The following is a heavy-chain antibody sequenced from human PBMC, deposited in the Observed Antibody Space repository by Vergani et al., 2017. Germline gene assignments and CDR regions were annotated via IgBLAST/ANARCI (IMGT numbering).Heavy chain of an antibody. J-gene: IGHJ6*02. V-gene: IGHV4-30-4*08. CDR2: IYYSGTT. Sequence: QVQLQESGPGLVKASQTLSLTCSVSGAYVGSGGYYWSWVRQRPGMGLDWIGYIYYSGTTYYNPSLKSRVTIFLDTSKSQFSLKVTSVTAADTAVYFCARGKYNSGDYYYYYGLDVWGQGTTATVSS. CDR1: GAYVGSGGYY. D-gene: IGHD3-22*01. CDR3: ARGKYNSGDYYYYYGLDV.